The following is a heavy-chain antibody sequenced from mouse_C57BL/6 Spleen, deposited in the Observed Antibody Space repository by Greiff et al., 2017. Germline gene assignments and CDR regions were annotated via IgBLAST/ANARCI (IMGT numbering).Heavy chain of an antibody. CDR2: IWTGGGT. CDR3: ARNDYYGSSNYFDY. Sequence: VQRVESGPGLVAPSQSLSITCTVSGFSLTSYAISWVRQPPGKGLEWLGVIWTGGGTNYNSALKSRLSISKDNSKSQVFLKMNSLQTDDTARYYCARNDYYGSSNYFDYWGQGTTLTVSS. V-gene: IGHV2-9-1*01. CDR1: GFSLTSYA. J-gene: IGHJ2*01. D-gene: IGHD1-1*01.